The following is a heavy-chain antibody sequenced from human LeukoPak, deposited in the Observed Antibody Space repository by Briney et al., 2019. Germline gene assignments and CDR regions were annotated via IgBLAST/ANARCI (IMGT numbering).Heavy chain of an antibody. V-gene: IGHV4-34*01. CDR2: INHSGTT. J-gene: IGHJ4*02. D-gene: IGHD3-22*01. CDR3: ASNGPLLSDTSRYYFDS. CDR1: GGSFSGYY. Sequence: PSETLSLTCAVYGGSFSGYYWSWVRQPPGKGLEWIGEINHSGTTNYNPSLKSRHTISVDTAKNQFSLNLSSLTAADTAVYYCASNGPLLSDTSRYYFDSWGQGTLVTVSS.